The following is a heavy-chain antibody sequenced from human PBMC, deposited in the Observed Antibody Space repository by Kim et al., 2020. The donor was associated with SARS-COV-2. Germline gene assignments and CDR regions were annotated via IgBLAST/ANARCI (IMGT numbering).Heavy chain of an antibody. CDR3: AKDKYAGAKSLDS. Sequence: GGSLRLSCAASGFTFSGYDMHWVRQAPGKGLEWVALISTDGGTTNYAGSVKGRFTISRDNSKKTLYLQMNSLTTEDTAVYYCAKDKYAGAKSLDSWGQGTLVTVSS. V-gene: IGHV3-30*18. CDR1: GFTFSGYD. CDR2: ISTDGGTT. D-gene: IGHD2-2*01. J-gene: IGHJ4*02.